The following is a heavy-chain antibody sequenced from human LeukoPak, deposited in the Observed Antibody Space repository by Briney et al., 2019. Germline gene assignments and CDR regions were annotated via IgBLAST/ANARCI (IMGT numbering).Heavy chain of an antibody. J-gene: IGHJ5*02. CDR2: IYYSGST. CDR3: ARDREYYYDSSGYRVDWFDP. CDR1: GGSISGYY. V-gene: IGHV4-59*01. D-gene: IGHD3-22*01. Sequence: SETLSLTCTVSGGSISGYYWSWIRQPPGKGLEWIGYIYYSGSTNYNPSLKSRVTISVDTSKNQFSLKLSSVTAADTAVYYCARDREYYYDSSGYRVDWFDPWGQGTLVTVSS.